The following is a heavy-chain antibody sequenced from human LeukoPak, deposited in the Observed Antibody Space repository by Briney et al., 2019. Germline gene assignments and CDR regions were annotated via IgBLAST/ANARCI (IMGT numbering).Heavy chain of an antibody. V-gene: IGHV1-18*01. CDR1: GYTFTSYG. CDR3: ARSKPTSYYYYYMDV. CDR2: ISAYNGNT. Sequence: ASVKVSCKASGYTFTSYGISWVRQAPGQGLEWMGWISAYNGNTNYAQKLQGRVTMTTDTSTSTAYMELRSLRSDDTAVDYCARSKPTSYYYYYMDVWGKGTTVTVSS. D-gene: IGHD1-26*01. J-gene: IGHJ6*03.